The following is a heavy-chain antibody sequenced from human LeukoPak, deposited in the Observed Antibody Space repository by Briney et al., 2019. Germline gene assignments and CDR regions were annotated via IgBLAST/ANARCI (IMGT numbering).Heavy chain of an antibody. V-gene: IGHV1-69*13. CDR1: GYTFTSYG. J-gene: IGHJ3*02. Sequence: GASVKVSCKASGYTFTSYGISWMRQAPGQGLEWMGGIIPIFGTANYAQKFQGRVTITADESTSTAYMELSSLRFEDTAVYYCARGWQRYNSWVDAFDIWGQGTMVTVSS. CDR3: ARGWQRYNSWVDAFDI. CDR2: IIPIFGTA. D-gene: IGHD6-13*01.